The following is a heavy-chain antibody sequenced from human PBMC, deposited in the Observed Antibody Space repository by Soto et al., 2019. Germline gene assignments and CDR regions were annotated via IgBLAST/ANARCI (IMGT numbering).Heavy chain of an antibody. CDR1: GFTFSSYG. V-gene: IGHV3-30*18. CDR3: AKDIVVVVAAEPSFDY. D-gene: IGHD2-15*01. J-gene: IGHJ4*02. Sequence: QVQLVESGGGVVQPGRSLRLSCAASGFTFSSYGMHWVRQAPGKGLEWVAVISYDGSNKYYADSVKGRFTISRDNSKNTLYLQMNSLRAEDRAVYYCAKDIVVVVAAEPSFDYWGQGPLVTVSS. CDR2: ISYDGSNK.